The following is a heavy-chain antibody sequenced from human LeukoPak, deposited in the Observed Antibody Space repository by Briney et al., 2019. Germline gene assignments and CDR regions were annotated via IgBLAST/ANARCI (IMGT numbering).Heavy chain of an antibody. D-gene: IGHD3-22*01. CDR1: GGTFSSYT. V-gene: IGHV1-69*02. CDR2: IIPILGVA. J-gene: IGHJ4*02. CDR3: ARSGGDYYDSSGYYLDY. Sequence: SVQVSCKASGGTFSSYTISWVRQAPGQGLEWMGRIIPILGVANYAQKFQGRVTITADKSTSTAYMELSSLRSEDTAVYYCARSGGDYYDSSGYYLDYWGQGTLVTVSS.